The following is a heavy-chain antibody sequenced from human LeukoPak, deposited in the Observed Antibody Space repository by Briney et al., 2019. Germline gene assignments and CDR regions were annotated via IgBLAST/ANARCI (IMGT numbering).Heavy chain of an antibody. V-gene: IGHV3-30*04. CDR2: ISSDERNK. J-gene: IGHJ4*02. Sequence: GGSLRLSCAASGFTFTNFAMHWVRQAPGKGLEWVAVISSDERNKYYADSVKGRFTISRDNSKNTLYLQMNSLRAEDTAVYYCAKVGPDSGSYGYWGQGTLVTVSS. CDR1: GFTFTNFA. CDR3: AKVGPDSGSYGY. D-gene: IGHD1-26*01.